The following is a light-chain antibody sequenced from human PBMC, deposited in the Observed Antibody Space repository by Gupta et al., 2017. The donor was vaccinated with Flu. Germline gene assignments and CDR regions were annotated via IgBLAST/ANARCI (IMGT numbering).Light chain of an antibody. CDR1: QSISTY. CDR3: QQNYSTPQT. CDR2: AAS. V-gene: IGKV1-39*01. J-gene: IGKJ2*01. Sequence: DIQMSTYPSSPPASVGDRVTITCRASQSISTYLNWYQQKPGKAPKLLIYAASSWQSGIPSRFSGSGSGTDFTLTISSLQPEDFAAYYCQQNYSTPQTFGQGTKLEI.